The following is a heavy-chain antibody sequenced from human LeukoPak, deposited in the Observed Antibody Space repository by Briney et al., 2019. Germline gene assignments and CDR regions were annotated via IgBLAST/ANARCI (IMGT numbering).Heavy chain of an antibody. CDR3: ARRSITIFGVVKRDY. V-gene: IGHV4-39*01. Sequence: SETLSLTCTVSGGSISSSGYYWGWIRQPPGKGLEWIGSIYYSGSTYYNPSLKSRVTISVDTSKNQFSLKLSSVTAADTAVYYCARRSITIFGVVKRDYWGQGTLVTVSS. D-gene: IGHD3-3*01. J-gene: IGHJ4*02. CDR1: GGSISSSGYY. CDR2: IYYSGST.